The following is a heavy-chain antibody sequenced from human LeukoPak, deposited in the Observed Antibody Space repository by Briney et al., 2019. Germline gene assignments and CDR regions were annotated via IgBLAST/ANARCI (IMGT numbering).Heavy chain of an antibody. J-gene: IGHJ4*02. D-gene: IGHD2-21*01. CDR3: ARLRDWYFDY. Sequence: SETLSLTCAVYGGSFSGYYWRWIRQAPGKGLEWIGSIYYSGSAYYNPSLKSRVTISVDTSKNQFSLKLSSVTAADTAVYYCARLRDWYFDYWGQGTLVTVSS. CDR2: IYYSGSA. V-gene: IGHV4-34*01. CDR1: GGSFSGYY.